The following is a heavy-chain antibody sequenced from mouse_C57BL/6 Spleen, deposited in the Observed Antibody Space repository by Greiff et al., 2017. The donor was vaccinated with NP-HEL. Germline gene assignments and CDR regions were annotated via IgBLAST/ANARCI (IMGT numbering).Heavy chain of an antibody. V-gene: IGHV1-64*01. D-gene: IGHD2-4*01. CDR2: IHPNSGST. J-gene: IGHJ3*01. CDR3: ARDDYDYDGFAY. CDR1: GYTFTSYW. Sequence: VQLQQPGAELVKPGASVKLSCKASGYTFTSYWMHWVKQRPGQGLEWIGMIHPNSGSTNYNEKFKSKATLTVDKSSSTAYMQLSSLTSEDSAVYYCARDDYDYDGFAYWGQGTLVTVSA.